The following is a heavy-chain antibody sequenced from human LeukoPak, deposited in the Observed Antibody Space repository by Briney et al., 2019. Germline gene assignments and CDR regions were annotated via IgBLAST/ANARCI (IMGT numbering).Heavy chain of an antibody. J-gene: IGHJ4*02. CDR2: ISWNSGSI. CDR1: GFTFDDYA. CDR3: AREGGSVTSEVDFDY. D-gene: IGHD4-17*01. Sequence: GGSLRLSCAASGFTFDDYAMHWVRQAPGKGLEWVSGISWNSGSIGYADSVKGRFTISRDNAKNSLYLQMNSLRAEDTAVYYCAREGGSVTSEVDFDYWGQGTLVTVSS. V-gene: IGHV3-9*01.